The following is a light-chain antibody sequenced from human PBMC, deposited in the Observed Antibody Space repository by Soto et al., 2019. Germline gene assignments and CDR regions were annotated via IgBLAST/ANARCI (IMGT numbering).Light chain of an antibody. V-gene: IGKV1-39*01. Sequence: DIQMTQSPSSLSASLGDRVTITCRARQSISTFLNWYQQKPGKAPQLLIYASSALQSGVPSRFSGSGSGTHFTLTISSLQSEDSATYYCQQSYSTPLTLGGGTKVDIK. CDR2: ASS. J-gene: IGKJ4*01. CDR3: QQSYSTPLT. CDR1: QSISTF.